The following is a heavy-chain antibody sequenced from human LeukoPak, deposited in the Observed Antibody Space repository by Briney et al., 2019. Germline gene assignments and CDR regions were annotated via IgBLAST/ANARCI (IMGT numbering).Heavy chain of an antibody. V-gene: IGHV3-53*01. CDR2: IYSGGST. D-gene: IGHD5-18*01. CDR3: ARGRGYSYGHAGYYFDY. J-gene: IGHJ4*02. CDR1: GFTVSSNY. Sequence: GGSLRLSCAASGFTVSSNYMSWVRQAPGKGLEWVSVIYSGGSTYYADSVKGRFTISRDNSKNTLYLQMNSLRAEDTAVYYCARGRGYSYGHAGYYFDYWGQGTLVTVSS.